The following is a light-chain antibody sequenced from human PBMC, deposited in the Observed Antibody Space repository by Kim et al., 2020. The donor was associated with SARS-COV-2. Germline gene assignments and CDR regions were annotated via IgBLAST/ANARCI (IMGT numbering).Light chain of an antibody. J-gene: IGKJ2*03. CDR2: KAS. V-gene: IGKV1-5*03. CDR1: QSISSW. Sequence: DIQMTQSPSTLSASVGDRVTITCRASQSISSWLAWYQQKPGKAPKLLIYKASSLESGVPSRFSGSGSGTEFTLTISSLQPDDFATYYCQQYNSYAHSFGQGTNLEI. CDR3: QQYNSYAHS.